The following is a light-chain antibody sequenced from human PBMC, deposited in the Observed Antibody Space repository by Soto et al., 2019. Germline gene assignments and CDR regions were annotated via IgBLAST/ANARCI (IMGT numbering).Light chain of an antibody. CDR3: QQANSFPLT. J-gene: IGKJ4*01. CDR2: GAS. CDR1: QGIRTD. V-gene: IGKV1-6*01. Sequence: AVQLTQSPSSLSASVGDRVTITCRASQGIRTDLGWYQQSPGKAPKVLIVGASTLQSGVQSRFSGSGSGTDFTLTIRSLQPEDSATYYCQQANSFPLTFGGGTKVDIK.